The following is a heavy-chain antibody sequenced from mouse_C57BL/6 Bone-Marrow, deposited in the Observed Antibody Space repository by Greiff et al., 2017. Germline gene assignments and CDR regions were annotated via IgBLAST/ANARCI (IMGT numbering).Heavy chain of an antibody. CDR3: ARDSDRYDMDY. CDR1: GYSFTSYY. J-gene: IGHJ4*01. CDR2: IYPGSGNT. V-gene: IGHV1-66*01. D-gene: IGHD2-12*01. Sequence: VQLQESGPELVKPGASVKISCKASGYSFTSYYIHWVKQRPGQGLEWIGRIYPGSGNTKYNEKFKGKATLTVDPSSSTAYMQLSSLTSEDSAVYYCARDSDRYDMDYWGQGTTVTVSS.